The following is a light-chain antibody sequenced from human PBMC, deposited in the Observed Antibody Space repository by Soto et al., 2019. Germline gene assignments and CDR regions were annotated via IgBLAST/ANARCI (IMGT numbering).Light chain of an antibody. J-gene: IGKJ1*01. Sequence: DIQMTQSPSSLSASVGGRVTITCRAGQDIRSYLNWYQQKPGKAPQLLIYATSFLQIGVPSRFSASGSGTGFSLVITDLQLEDSATYYCQQGYTSRWTSGQGTKVDIK. V-gene: IGKV1-39*01. CDR1: QDIRSY. CDR2: ATS. CDR3: QQGYTSRWT.